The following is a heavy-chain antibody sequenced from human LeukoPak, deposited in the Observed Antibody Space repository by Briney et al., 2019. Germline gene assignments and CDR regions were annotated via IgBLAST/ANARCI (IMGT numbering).Heavy chain of an antibody. V-gene: IGHV3-9*01. CDR2: ISWNSGSI. CDR1: GFTFDDYA. Sequence: PGGSLRLSCAASGFTFDDYAMHWVRQAPGKGLEWVSGISWNSGSIGYADSVKGRFTISRDNAKNSLYLQMNSLRAEDTALYYCAKTSGYSYAHDAFDIWGQGTMVTVPS. D-gene: IGHD5-18*01. CDR3: AKTSGYSYAHDAFDI. J-gene: IGHJ3*02.